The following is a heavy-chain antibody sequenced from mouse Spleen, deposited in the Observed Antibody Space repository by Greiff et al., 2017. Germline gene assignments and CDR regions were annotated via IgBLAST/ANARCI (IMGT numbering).Heavy chain of an antibody. J-gene: IGHJ4*01. V-gene: IGHV1-18*01. Sequence: EVQLQQSGPELVKPGASVKIPCKASGYTFTDYNMDWVKQSHGKSLEWIGDINPNNGGTIYNQKFKGKATLTVDKSSSTAYMELRSLTSEDTAVYYCARYYGSSYVYYAMDYWGQGTSVTVSS. CDR1: GYTFTDYN. D-gene: IGHD1-1*01. CDR2: INPNNGGT. CDR3: ARYYGSSYVYYAMDY.